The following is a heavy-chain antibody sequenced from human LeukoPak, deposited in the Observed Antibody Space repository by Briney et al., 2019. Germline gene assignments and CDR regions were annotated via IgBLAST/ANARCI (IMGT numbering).Heavy chain of an antibody. V-gene: IGHV4-4*07. Sequence: SETLSLTCTVSGGSISSYYWSWIRQPAGKGLEWIGRIYTSGSTNYNPSLKSRVTMSVDTSKNQFSLKLSSVTAADTAVYYCARDQGIAAAQVERYFDYWGQGTLVTVSS. CDR2: IYTSGST. D-gene: IGHD6-13*01. CDR3: ARDQGIAAAQVERYFDY. J-gene: IGHJ4*02. CDR1: GGSISSYY.